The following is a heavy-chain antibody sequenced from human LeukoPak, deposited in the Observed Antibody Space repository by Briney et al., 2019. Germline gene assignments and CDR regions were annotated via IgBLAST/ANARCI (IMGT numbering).Heavy chain of an antibody. CDR2: IIPILGIA. V-gene: IGHV1-69*04. D-gene: IGHD5-18*01. CDR1: GGTFSSYA. Sequence: ASVKVSCKASGGTFSSYAISWVRQAPGQGLEWMGRIIPILGIANYAQKFQGRVTITADKSTSTAYMELSSLRSEDTAVYYCASRSAHYLSLIQLWYDYWGQGTLVTVSS. J-gene: IGHJ4*02. CDR3: ASRSAHYLSLIQLWYDY.